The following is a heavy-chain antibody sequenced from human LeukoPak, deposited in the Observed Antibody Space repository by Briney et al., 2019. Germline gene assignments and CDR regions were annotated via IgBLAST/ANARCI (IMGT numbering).Heavy chain of an antibody. CDR1: GGSISSGSYY. CDR3: ARAISRYFDWSRNPDAFDI. J-gene: IGHJ3*02. Sequence: SETLSLTCTVSGGSISSGSYYWSWIRQPAGKGLEWIGRIYTGGSTNYNPSLKSRVTISVDTSKNQYSLKLSSVTAADTAVYYCARAISRYFDWSRNPDAFDIWGQGTMVTVSS. D-gene: IGHD3-9*01. V-gene: IGHV4-61*02. CDR2: IYTGGST.